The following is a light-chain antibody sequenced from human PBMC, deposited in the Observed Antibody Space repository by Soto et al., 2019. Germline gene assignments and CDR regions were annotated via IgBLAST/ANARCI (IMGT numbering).Light chain of an antibody. Sequence: QTVVTQEPSLTVSPGGTVTLTCASSTGAVTSDYYPNWFQQKPGQPLTALIYHTSNKHSWTPARFSGSFLGGKVALTLSGVQPEDEADYYCLLYFGGGTWVFGGGTKLTVL. CDR1: TGAVTSDYY. V-gene: IGLV7-43*01. CDR3: LLYFGGGTWV. J-gene: IGLJ3*02. CDR2: HTS.